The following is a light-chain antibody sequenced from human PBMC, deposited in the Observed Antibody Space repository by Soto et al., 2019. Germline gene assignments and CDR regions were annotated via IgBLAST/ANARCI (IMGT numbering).Light chain of an antibody. V-gene: IGKV3-11*01. Sequence: IVLTQSPATLSLSPGERATLSCRASQSVSSYLAWYQQKPGQAPRLLIYDASNSATGIPARFSGSGSGTDFTLTISSLEPEDCAVYYCQQRSNGLTFGGGTKVEIK. CDR2: DAS. J-gene: IGKJ4*01. CDR1: QSVSSY. CDR3: QQRSNGLT.